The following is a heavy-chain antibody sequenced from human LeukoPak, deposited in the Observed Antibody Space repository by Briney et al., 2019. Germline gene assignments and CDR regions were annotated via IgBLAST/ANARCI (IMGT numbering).Heavy chain of an antibody. D-gene: IGHD5-24*01. Sequence: GGSLRLSCAASGFTFSSYGTHWVRQAPGKGLEWVAFIRYDGSNKYYADSVKGRFTISRDNSKNTLYLQMNSLRAEDTAVYYCAKGGSDRVEMATIYFDYWGQGTLVTVSS. CDR1: GFTFSSYG. J-gene: IGHJ4*02. CDR2: IRYDGSNK. CDR3: AKGGSDRVEMATIYFDY. V-gene: IGHV3-30*02.